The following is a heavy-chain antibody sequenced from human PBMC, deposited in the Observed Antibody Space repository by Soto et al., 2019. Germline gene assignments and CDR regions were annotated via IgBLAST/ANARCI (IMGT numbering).Heavy chain of an antibody. CDR2: LNPNSGGT. V-gene: IGHV1-2*04. CDR1: GYTFTGYY. D-gene: IGHD4-17*01. CDR3: ARTTVKSDRPESYYGMDV. Sequence: QVQLVQSGDEVKKPGASVKVSCKASGYTFTGYYMHWVRQAPGHGLEWMGWLNPNSGGTNYAQKFQGWVTMTRDTCISTAYMELSRLRSHDTGVYYCARTTVKSDRPESYYGMDVWGQGTTVTVYS. J-gene: IGHJ6*02.